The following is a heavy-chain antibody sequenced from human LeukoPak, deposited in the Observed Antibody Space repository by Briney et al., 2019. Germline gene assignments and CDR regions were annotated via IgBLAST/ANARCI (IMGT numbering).Heavy chain of an antibody. V-gene: IGHV3-23*01. CDR3: AKSGYYYDSSGYDDAEYFQH. CDR1: GFTFSSYA. D-gene: IGHD3-22*01. J-gene: IGHJ1*01. Sequence: GGSLRLSCAASGFTFSSYAMSWVRQAPGKGLEWVSAISGSGGSTYYADSVKGRFTISRDNSKNTLYLQMNSLRAEDTAVYYCAKSGYYYDSSGYDDAEYFQHWGQGTLVTVSS. CDR2: ISGSGGST.